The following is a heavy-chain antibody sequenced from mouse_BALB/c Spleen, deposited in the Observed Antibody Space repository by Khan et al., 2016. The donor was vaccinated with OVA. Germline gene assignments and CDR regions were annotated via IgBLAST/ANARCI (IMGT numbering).Heavy chain of an antibody. CDR2: ITSGGKS. Sequence: EVELVESGGSLVKPGGSLKLSCAASGITFSNYVMSWVRQTPEKRLEWVASITSGGKSHYSDSVKGRFTISRDNARNILSLQMNNLRSEDTAMYYCARDDWFAYRGQGTLVTVSA. CDR1: GITFSNYV. CDR3: ARDDWFAY. V-gene: IGHV5-6-5*01. J-gene: IGHJ3*01.